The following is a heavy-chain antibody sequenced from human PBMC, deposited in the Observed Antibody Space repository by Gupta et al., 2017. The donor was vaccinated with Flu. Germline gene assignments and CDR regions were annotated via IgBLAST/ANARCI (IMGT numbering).Heavy chain of an antibody. CDR2: IYYSGST. V-gene: IGHV4-39*01. J-gene: IGHJ3*02. CDR1: NRYY. CDR3: ARQGRSGWYDAFDI. D-gene: IGHD6-19*01. Sequence: NRYYWGWIRQPPAKGLEWIGSIYYSGSTYYNPSLKSRVTMSVDTSKNQLSLKLSSVTAADSALYFCARQGRSGWYDAFDIWGQGAMVTVSS.